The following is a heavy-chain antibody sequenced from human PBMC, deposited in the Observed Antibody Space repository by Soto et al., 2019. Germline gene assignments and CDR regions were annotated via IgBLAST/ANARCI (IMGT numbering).Heavy chain of an antibody. D-gene: IGHD2-21*02. V-gene: IGHV3-48*02. CDR1: GFTFSTYS. Sequence: GGSLRLSCAASGFTFSTYSMSWVRQAPGKGLEWVSYISGGSKTIYYADSLRGRFTISRDNAKNSMYLQMNSPRDEDTAIYYCARDRAPKGVTPFYLDYWGQGVLVTVSS. CDR2: ISGGSKTI. J-gene: IGHJ4*02. CDR3: ARDRAPKGVTPFYLDY.